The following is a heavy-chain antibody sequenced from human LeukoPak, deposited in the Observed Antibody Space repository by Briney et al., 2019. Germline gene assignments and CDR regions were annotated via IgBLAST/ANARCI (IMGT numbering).Heavy chain of an antibody. J-gene: IGHJ4*02. D-gene: IGHD6-19*01. CDR2: ISCRGDNI. V-gene: IGHV3-21*04. CDR1: GLTSICNS. CDR3: SRDSALAAFNY. Sequence: GGSLRLSCAIPGLTSICNSMNWVRQAPGKGLEWVSTISCRGDNIYYADSFKGRFTTSRDNAKSSLYLQMTSLRADDTAVYYCSRDSALAAFNYWGQGTLVTVSS.